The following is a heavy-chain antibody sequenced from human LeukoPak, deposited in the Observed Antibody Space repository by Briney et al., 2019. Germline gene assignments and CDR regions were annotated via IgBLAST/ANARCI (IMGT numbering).Heavy chain of an antibody. D-gene: IGHD3-9*01. CDR1: GGSISSGGYS. J-gene: IGHJ5*02. Sequence: PSETLSLTCAVSGGSISSGGYSWSWIRQPPGKGLEWIGYIYHSGSTYYNPSLKSRVTISVDRSKNQFSLKLSSVTAADTAVYYCARSAGAYDILTGYENNWFDPWGQGTLVTVSS. CDR2: IYHSGST. V-gene: IGHV4-30-2*01. CDR3: ARSAGAYDILTGYENNWFDP.